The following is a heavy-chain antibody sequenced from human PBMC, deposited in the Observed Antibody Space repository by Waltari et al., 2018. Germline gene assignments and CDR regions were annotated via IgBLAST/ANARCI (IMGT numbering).Heavy chain of an antibody. CDR3: ARGVHRGSSSYYYYGMDV. CDR2: INHSGST. J-gene: IGHJ6*02. D-gene: IGHD6-13*01. V-gene: IGHV4-34*01. CDR1: GGSFSGYY. Sequence: QVQLQQWGAGLLKPSETLSLTCAVYGGSFSGYYWSWIRQPPGKGLEWIGEINHSGSTNYSPSRKSRVTISVDTSKNQFSLKLSSVTAADTAVYYCARGVHRGSSSYYYYGMDVWGQGTTVTVSS.